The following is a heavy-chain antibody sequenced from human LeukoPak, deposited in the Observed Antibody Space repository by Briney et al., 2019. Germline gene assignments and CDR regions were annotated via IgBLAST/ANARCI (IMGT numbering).Heavy chain of an antibody. Sequence: SETLSLTCAVYGGSFSGYYWSWIRQPPGKGLEWIGEINHSGSTNYNPSLKSRVTISVDTSKNQFSLKLSSVTAADTAVYYCARSTTGTTRCAFDIWGQGTMVTVSS. CDR3: ARSTTGTTRCAFDI. V-gene: IGHV4-34*01. CDR2: INHSGST. D-gene: IGHD1-1*01. J-gene: IGHJ3*02. CDR1: GGSFSGYY.